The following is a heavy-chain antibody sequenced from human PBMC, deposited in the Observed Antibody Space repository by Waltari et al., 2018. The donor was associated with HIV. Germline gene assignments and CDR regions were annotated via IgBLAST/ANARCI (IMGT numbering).Heavy chain of an antibody. J-gene: IGHJ6*02. CDR2: ISWNSGSI. CDR3: AKESMAGLYYYYGMDV. V-gene: IGHV3-9*01. CDR1: GFPFDDYA. D-gene: IGHD6-19*01. Sequence: EVHLVESGGGLVQPGRSLRLSCAASGFPFDDYAFLWVRQAPGKGLEWVSGISWNSGSIGYADSVKGRFTISRDNAKNSLYLQMNSLRDEDTALYYCAKESMAGLYYYYGMDVWGQGTTVTVSS.